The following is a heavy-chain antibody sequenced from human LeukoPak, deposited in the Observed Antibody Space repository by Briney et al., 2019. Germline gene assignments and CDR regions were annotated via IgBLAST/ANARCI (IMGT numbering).Heavy chain of an antibody. V-gene: IGHV3-23*01. CDR2: ISDNSGNT. Sequence: GGSLRLSCAASGFTFSSFAMSWVRQAPGQGLEWVSAISDNSGNTYYADSVKGRFTISRDNSKNTLFLQMNSLRAEDTAVYYCARSTTVTPPFISWGQGTLVTVSS. J-gene: IGHJ4*02. CDR1: GFTFSSFA. CDR3: ARSTTVTPPFIS. D-gene: IGHD4-11*01.